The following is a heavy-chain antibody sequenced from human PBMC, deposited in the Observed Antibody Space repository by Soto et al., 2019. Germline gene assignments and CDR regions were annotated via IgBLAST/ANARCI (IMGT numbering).Heavy chain of an antibody. CDR1: GYSFTSYW. V-gene: IGHV5-10-1*01. J-gene: IGHJ6*02. CDR2: IDPSDSYT. D-gene: IGHD2-15*01. Sequence: PGESLKISCKGSGYSFTSYWISWVRQMPGKGLEWMGRIDPSDSYTNYSPSFQGHVTISADKSISTAYLQWSSLKALDTAMYYGARQGRGGIVSRLSSITMDVWGQGTTVTVSS. CDR3: ARQGRGGIVSRLSSITMDV.